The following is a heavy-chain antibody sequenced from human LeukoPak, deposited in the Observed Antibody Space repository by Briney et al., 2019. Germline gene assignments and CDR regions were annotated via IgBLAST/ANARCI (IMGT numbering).Heavy chain of an antibody. D-gene: IGHD3-9*01. Sequence: ASVKVSCKASGYTFTSYGISWVRQAPGQGLEWMGWISAYNGNTNYAQKLQGRVTMTTDTSTSTAHMELRSLRSDDTAVYYCAREFLNYDILTGYYFDYWGQGTLVTVSS. CDR2: ISAYNGNT. J-gene: IGHJ4*02. V-gene: IGHV1-18*01. CDR1: GYTFTSYG. CDR3: AREFLNYDILTGYYFDY.